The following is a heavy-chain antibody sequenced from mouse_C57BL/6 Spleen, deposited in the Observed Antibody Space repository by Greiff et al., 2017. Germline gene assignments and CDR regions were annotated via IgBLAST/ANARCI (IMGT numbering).Heavy chain of an antibody. D-gene: IGHD3-3*01. V-gene: IGHV6-6*01. Sequence: LQQSGGGLVQPGGSMKLSCAASGFTFSDAWMDWVRQSPEKGLEWVAEIRNKANNHATYYAESVKGRFTISRDDSKSSVYLQMNSLRAEDTGIYYCTRPGRGDPYWYFDVWGTGTTVTVSS. CDR3: TRPGRGDPYWYFDV. CDR1: GFTFSDAW. J-gene: IGHJ1*03. CDR2: IRNKANNHAT.